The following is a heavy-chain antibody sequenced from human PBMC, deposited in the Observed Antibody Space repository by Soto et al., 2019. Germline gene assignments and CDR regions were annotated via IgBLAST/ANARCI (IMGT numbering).Heavy chain of an antibody. V-gene: IGHV4-4*02. CDR1: GGPFTSNNW. CDR3: ASRDPGTSVDY. D-gene: IGHD1-7*01. J-gene: IGHJ4*02. Sequence: SETLSLTCAVSGGPFTSNNWWTWVRQPPGQGLEWIGEIYRTGSTNYSPSLKSRVTISLDKSENQFSLKVTSLTAADTAVYYCASRDPGTSVDYWGQGTLVTVSS. CDR2: IYRTGST.